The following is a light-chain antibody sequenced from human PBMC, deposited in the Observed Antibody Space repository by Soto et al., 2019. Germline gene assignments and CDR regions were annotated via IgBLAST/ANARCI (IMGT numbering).Light chain of an antibody. V-gene: IGKV1-39*01. J-gene: IGKJ4*01. Sequence: DIEVTQSPSSLSASVGDRVTITCRASQSFSNYLNGYQQKPWKATKLLIYAASSLQSGAPSRFSSSSAGTDFTLTISSLRAEDSATYYCQPGDSPPLTFGGGTKVEIK. CDR1: QSFSNY. CDR3: QPGDSPPLT. CDR2: AAS.